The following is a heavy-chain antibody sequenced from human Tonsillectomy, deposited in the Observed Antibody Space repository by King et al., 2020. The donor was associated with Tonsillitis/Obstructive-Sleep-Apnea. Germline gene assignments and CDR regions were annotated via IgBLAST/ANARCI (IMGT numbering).Heavy chain of an antibody. Sequence: HVQLVESGGGVVQPGRSLRLSCAASGFSFRSHVMHWVRQAPGKGLEWVAVVRSDGTNKYYADSVKGRFTISRDNSKNTLYLQMNSLRAEDTAVYYCAREYTENIWVIWLGSWAQGTLVTVSS. V-gene: IGHV3-33*01. CDR1: GFSFRSHV. D-gene: IGHD5-18*01. CDR3: AREYTENIWVIWLGS. CDR2: VRSDGTNK. J-gene: IGHJ5*01.